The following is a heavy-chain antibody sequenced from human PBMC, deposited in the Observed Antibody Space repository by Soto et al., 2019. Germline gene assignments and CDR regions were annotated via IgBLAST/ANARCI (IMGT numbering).Heavy chain of an antibody. CDR3: ARERSSSDKTAYRRYYYGMDV. D-gene: IGHD6-6*01. J-gene: IGHJ6*02. V-gene: IGHV1-69*01. CDR2: IIPIFGTA. CDR1: GGTFSSYA. Sequence: QVQLVQSGAEVKKPGSSVKVSCKASGGTFSSYAISWVRQAPGQGLEWMGGIIPIFGTANYAQKFQVRVTITEDESTSTAYMELSSLRSEDTAVYYCARERSSSDKTAYRRYYYGMDVWGQVTTVTVSS.